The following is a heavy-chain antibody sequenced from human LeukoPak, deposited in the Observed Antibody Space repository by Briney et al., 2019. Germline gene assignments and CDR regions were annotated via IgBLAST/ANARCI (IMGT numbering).Heavy chain of an antibody. V-gene: IGHV4-61*02. CDR1: GGSISSGSYY. CDR2: IYTSGST. D-gene: IGHD5-18*01. CDR3: AREGYGSSDSKGGFYYFDY. J-gene: IGHJ4*02. Sequence: SQTLSLTCTVSGGSISSGSYYWSWIRQPAGKGLEWIGRIYTSGSTNYNPSLKSRVTMSVDTSKNQFSLKLSSVTAADTAVYYCAREGYGSSDSKGGFYYFDYWGQGTLVTVSS.